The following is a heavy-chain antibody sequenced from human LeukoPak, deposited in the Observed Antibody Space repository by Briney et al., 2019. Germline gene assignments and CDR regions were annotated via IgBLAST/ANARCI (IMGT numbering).Heavy chain of an antibody. D-gene: IGHD6-19*01. Sequence: GGSLRLSSAASGFTFSSYAMSGVRQAPGKGLEWVSAISGSGGSTYYADSVKGRFTISRDNSKNTLYLQMNSLRAEDTAVYYCAKDSTRYSSGWYQYYFDYWGQGTLVTVSS. CDR3: AKDSTRYSSGWYQYYFDY. CDR1: GFTFSSYA. V-gene: IGHV3-23*01. J-gene: IGHJ4*02. CDR2: ISGSGGST.